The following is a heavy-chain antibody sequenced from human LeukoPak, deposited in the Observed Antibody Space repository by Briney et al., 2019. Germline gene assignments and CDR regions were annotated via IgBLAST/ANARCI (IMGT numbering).Heavy chain of an antibody. J-gene: IGHJ6*02. V-gene: IGHV3-48*03. CDR1: GFTFSSYE. CDR3: ARYSSSRDYYYGMDV. D-gene: IGHD6-6*01. Sequence: GGSLRLSCAASGFTFSSYEMNWVRQAPGKGLEWVSYISTSGNTRYYADSVKGRFTISRDNAKNSLYLQMNSLRVEDTAVYYCARYSSSRDYYYGMDVWGQGTTVTVSS. CDR2: ISTSGNTR.